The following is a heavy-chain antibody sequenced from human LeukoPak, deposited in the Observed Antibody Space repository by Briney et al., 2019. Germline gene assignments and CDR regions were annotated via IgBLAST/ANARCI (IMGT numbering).Heavy chain of an antibody. CDR3: AKVDYYDSSGYYYHFDAFDI. CDR1: GFTFSSYW. V-gene: IGHV3-74*01. D-gene: IGHD3-22*01. CDR2: INSDGSST. Sequence: GGSLRLSCAASGFTFSSYWMHWVRQAPGKGLVWVSRINSDGSSTSYADSVKGRFTISRDNAKNTLYLQMNSLRAEDTAVYYCAKVDYYDSSGYYYHFDAFDIWGQGTMVTVSS. J-gene: IGHJ3*02.